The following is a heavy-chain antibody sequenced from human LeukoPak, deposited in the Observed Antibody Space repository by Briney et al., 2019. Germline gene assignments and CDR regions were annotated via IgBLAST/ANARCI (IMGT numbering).Heavy chain of an antibody. D-gene: IGHD6-13*01. CDR1: GGTLSNYP. V-gene: IGHV1-69*02. Sequence: GASVKVSCKASGGTLSNYPFSWVRQAPGQGLEWMGKIIPSVGLTRYAEKFQGRLTLTGDTSTTTAYMELSSLTSDDTAVYYCARPRGDAAGVETWFDPWGLGTLVIVSS. CDR3: ARPRGDAAGVETWFDP. CDR2: IIPSVGLT. J-gene: IGHJ5*02.